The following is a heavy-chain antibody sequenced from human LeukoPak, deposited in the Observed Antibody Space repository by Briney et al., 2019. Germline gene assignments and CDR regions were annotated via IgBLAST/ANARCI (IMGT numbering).Heavy chain of an antibody. CDR2: ISSSSSYI. V-gene: IGHV3-21*01. D-gene: IGHD4-17*01. J-gene: IGHJ4*02. CDR3: ARVRDSYGDLALDY. CDR1: GFTFSSYS. Sequence: GGSLRLSCAASGFTFSSYSMNWVRQAPGKGLEWVSSISSSSSYIYYADSVKGRFTISRDNAKNSLYLQMNSLRAEDTAVYYCARVRDSYGDLALDYWGQGTLVTVSS.